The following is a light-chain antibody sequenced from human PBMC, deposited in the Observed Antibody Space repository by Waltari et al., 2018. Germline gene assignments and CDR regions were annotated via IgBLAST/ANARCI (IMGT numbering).Light chain of an antibody. CDR2: GAS. J-gene: IGKJ2*03. Sequence: EILMTQSPATLSVSPGESATVSCRASQSVSSNLAWYQPKPGQAPRLLIYGASTRATGIPARFSGSGSGTDFTLTISSMQSEDFAVYYCQQYSKWPPRYSFGQGTKLEIK. CDR1: QSVSSN. V-gene: IGKV3-15*01. CDR3: QQYSKWPPRYS.